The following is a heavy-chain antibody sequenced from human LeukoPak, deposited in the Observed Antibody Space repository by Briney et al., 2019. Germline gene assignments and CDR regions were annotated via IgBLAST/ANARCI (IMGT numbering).Heavy chain of an antibody. CDR1: GGTFSSYA. Sequence: SVKVSCKASGGTFSSYAISWVRQAPGQGLEWMGRIIPIFGTANYAQKFQGRVTITTDESTSTAYMELSSLRSEDTAVYYCARDPKYCSSTSCKYYFDYWGQGTLVTVSS. J-gene: IGHJ4*02. CDR2: IIPIFGTA. CDR3: ARDPKYCSSTSCKYYFDY. D-gene: IGHD2-2*01. V-gene: IGHV1-69*05.